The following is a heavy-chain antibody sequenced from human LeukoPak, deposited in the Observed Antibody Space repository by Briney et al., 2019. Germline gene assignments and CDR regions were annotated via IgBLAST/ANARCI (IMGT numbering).Heavy chain of an antibody. CDR3: AKDEDHDYGDYYFDS. Sequence: AGGSLRLSCAASGFTFSSYEMNWVRQAPGKGLEWVSYISSSGSTIYYADSVKGRFTISRDDSKNTLYLQMNSLRAEDTAVYYCAKDEDHDYGDYYFDSWGQGTLVTVSS. J-gene: IGHJ4*02. D-gene: IGHD4-17*01. CDR1: GFTFSSYE. V-gene: IGHV3-48*03. CDR2: ISSSGSTI.